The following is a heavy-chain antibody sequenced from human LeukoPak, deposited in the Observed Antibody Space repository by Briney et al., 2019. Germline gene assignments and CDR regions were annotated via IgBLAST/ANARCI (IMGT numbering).Heavy chain of an antibody. CDR3: ARDPYSGGYGAYYYYYMDV. J-gene: IGHJ6*03. CDR2: ISRRISDI. Sequence: PGGSLRLSCAASGFTFSSYTMNWVRQAPGKGLEWVSSISRRISDIFYADSVRGRFTISRDNAENSLYLQMNSLRDEDTAVYYCARDPYSGGYGAYYYYYMDVWGKGTTVTVSS. D-gene: IGHD6-19*01. CDR1: GFTFSSYT. V-gene: IGHV3-21*01.